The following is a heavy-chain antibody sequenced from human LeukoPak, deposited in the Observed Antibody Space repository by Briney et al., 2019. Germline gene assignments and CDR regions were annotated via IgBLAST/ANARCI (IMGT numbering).Heavy chain of an antibody. J-gene: IGHJ3*02. V-gene: IGHV4-4*07. CDR1: GGSIRNYY. CDR3: ARGPYSYDSSGAFDI. D-gene: IGHD3-22*01. Sequence: SETLSLTCTVSGGSIRNYYWSWIRQPAGKGLEWIGRIHSSGNTHYNPSLKSRVTMSVDTSKNQFSLKLSSVTAADTAVYFCARGPYSYDSSGAFDIWGQGTMVTVSS. CDR2: IHSSGNT.